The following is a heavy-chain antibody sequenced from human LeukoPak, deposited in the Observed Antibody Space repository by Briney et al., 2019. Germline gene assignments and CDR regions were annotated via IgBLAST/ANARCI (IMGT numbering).Heavy chain of an antibody. CDR2: IYHSGST. J-gene: IGHJ6*04. D-gene: IGHD3-9*01. Sequence: SETLSLTCAVSGVSISSSNWWSGVRQPPGEGLGWIGEIYHSGSTNYNPSLKSRVTISVDKSKNQFSLKLSSVTAADTAVYYCARGHYDILTGYHYGMDVWGKGTTVTVSS. CDR1: GVSISSSNW. V-gene: IGHV4-4*02. CDR3: ARGHYDILTGYHYGMDV.